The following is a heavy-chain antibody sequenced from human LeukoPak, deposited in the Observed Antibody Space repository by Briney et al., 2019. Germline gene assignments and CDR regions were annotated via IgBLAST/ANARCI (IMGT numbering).Heavy chain of an antibody. J-gene: IGHJ5*02. Sequence: PSETLSLTCTVSGGSISSYYWSWIRQPPGKGLEWIGYIYYSGSTNYNPSLKSRVTISVDTSKNQFSLKLSSVTAADTAVYYCARGKFRKFDPWGQGTLVTVSS. V-gene: IGHV4-59*01. D-gene: IGHD1-14*01. CDR1: GGSISSYY. CDR2: IYYSGST. CDR3: ARGKFRKFDP.